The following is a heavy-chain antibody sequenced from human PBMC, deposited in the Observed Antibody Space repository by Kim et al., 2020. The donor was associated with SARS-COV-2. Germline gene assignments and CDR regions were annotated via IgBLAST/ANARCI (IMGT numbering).Heavy chain of an antibody. CDR2: MYYIGTT. Sequence: SETLSLTCTVSGGSVSGYYWSWIRQSPGKGLEWLGYMYYIGTTNYNPSLKSRVTISLETAKSQSSLTLTSVTAADTAVYYCARHRDYNSFGTWYFDLWGR. CDR3: ARHRDYNSFGTWYFDL. CDR1: GGSVSGYY. V-gene: IGHV4-59*08. J-gene: IGHJ2*01. D-gene: IGHD4-17*01.